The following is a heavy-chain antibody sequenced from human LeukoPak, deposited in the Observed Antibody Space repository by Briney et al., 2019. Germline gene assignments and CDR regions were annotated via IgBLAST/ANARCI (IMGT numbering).Heavy chain of an antibody. CDR3: ARSRYCSGGSCYFGSWFDP. CDR2: ISYDGSNK. J-gene: IGHJ5*02. V-gene: IGHV3-30-3*01. D-gene: IGHD2-15*01. CDR1: GFTFSNYA. Sequence: GGSLRPSCAASGFTFSNYAMHWVRQAPGKGLEWVAVISYDGSNKYYADSVKGRFTISRDNSKDTLYLQMNSLRVEDTAMYYCARSRYCSGGSCYFGSWFDPWGQGTLVTVSS.